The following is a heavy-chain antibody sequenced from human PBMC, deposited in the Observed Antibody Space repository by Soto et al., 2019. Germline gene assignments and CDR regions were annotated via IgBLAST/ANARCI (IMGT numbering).Heavy chain of an antibody. J-gene: IGHJ3*01. CDR1: GFPFSDYV. D-gene: IGHD2-2*01. CDR2: MTYDGATE. V-gene: IGHV3-30*14. Sequence: GSLRLSCAASGFPFSDYVIHWVRQAAGKGLEWVASMTYDGATEYYADSVKGRFTVSRDNSKRTLSLQMNSLRPEDTAVYYCARVRLSILVNYALDVWGQGTTVTVSS. CDR3: ARVRLSILVNYALDV.